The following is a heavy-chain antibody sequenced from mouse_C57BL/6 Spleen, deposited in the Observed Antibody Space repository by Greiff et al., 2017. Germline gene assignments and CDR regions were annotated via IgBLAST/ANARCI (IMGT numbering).Heavy chain of an antibody. J-gene: IGHJ4*01. CDR2: ISSGGDYF. CDR3: TRAYSYYYAMDY. CDR1: GFTFSSYA. V-gene: IGHV5-9-1*02. D-gene: IGHD2-12*01. Sequence: EVMLVESGEGLVKPGGSLKLSCAASGFTFSSYAMSWVRQTPEKRLEWVAYISSGGDYFSYADTVQVRFTISRDNARNTPYLQMSSLKSEDTAMYYCTRAYSYYYAMDYWGQGTSVTVSS.